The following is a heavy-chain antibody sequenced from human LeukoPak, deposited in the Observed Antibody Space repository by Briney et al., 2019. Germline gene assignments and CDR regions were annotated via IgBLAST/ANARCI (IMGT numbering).Heavy chain of an antibody. Sequence: SQTLSLTCAISGDSVSSNSAAWNWIRQSPSRGLEWLGRTYYRSKWYNDYAVSVKSRITINPDTSKNQFSLQLNSVTPEDTAVYYCARGGGSPFLAAAAPFDYWGQGTLVTVSS. CDR1: GDSVSSNSAA. V-gene: IGHV6-1*01. CDR3: ARGGGSPFLAAAAPFDY. D-gene: IGHD6-13*01. J-gene: IGHJ4*02. CDR2: TYYRSKWYN.